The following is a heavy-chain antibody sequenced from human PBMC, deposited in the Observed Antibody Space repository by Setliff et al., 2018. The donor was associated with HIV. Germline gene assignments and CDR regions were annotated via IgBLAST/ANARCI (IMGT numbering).Heavy chain of an antibody. CDR1: GGSISSYY. CDR3: ARERSRIVVVPAAIIARVNWFDPWGSWRFDY. V-gene: IGHV4-4*07. J-gene: IGHJ4*02. Sequence: SETLSLTCTVSGGSISSYYWSWIRQPAGKGLEWIGRIYSSGSTNYNPSLKSRVTMSVDTSKNQFSLILSSVTAADTAVYYCARERSRIVVVPAAIIARVNWFDPWGSWRFDYWGQGTLVTVSS. CDR2: IYSSGST. D-gene: IGHD2-2*01.